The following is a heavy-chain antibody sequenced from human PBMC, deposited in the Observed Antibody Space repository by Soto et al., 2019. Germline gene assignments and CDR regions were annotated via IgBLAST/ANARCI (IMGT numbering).Heavy chain of an antibody. V-gene: IGHV4-34*01. Sequence: SETLSLTCAVYGGSFSGYYWSWIRQPPGKGLEWIGEINHSGSTNYNPSLKSRVTISVDTSKNQFSLKLSSVTAADTAVYYCATALMTTVTTSDYWGQGTLVTVSS. J-gene: IGHJ4*02. CDR3: ATALMTTVTTSDY. D-gene: IGHD4-17*01. CDR2: INHSGST. CDR1: GGSFSGYY.